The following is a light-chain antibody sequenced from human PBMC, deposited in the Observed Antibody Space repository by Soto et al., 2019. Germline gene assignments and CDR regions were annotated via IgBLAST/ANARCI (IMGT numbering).Light chain of an antibody. V-gene: IGKV1-6*01. Sequence: AIQMTHSPSSLSASVGDRVTITCRASQGIRNDVGWYQQKPGKAPELLIYAASSLQTGVPSRFSGSGSGTDFTLTISSLQPEDFATYYCLQDYSYPRTFGQGTKVDIK. CDR3: LQDYSYPRT. CDR2: AAS. CDR1: QGIRND. J-gene: IGKJ1*01.